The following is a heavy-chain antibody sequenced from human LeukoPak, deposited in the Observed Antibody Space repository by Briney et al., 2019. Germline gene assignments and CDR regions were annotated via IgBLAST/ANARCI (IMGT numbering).Heavy chain of an antibody. J-gene: IGHJ4*02. CDR2: INPNSGT. D-gene: IGHD1-1*01. V-gene: IGHV1-2*02. CDR1: GYTFTDYY. Sequence: GASVTVSFKASGYTFTDYYMHWVRQAPGQGLEWMGWINPNSGTNYAQKFQGRVTMTRDTSISTAYMELTRLTSDDTAVCYCARNRWMDYWGQGTLVTVSS. CDR3: ARNRWMDY.